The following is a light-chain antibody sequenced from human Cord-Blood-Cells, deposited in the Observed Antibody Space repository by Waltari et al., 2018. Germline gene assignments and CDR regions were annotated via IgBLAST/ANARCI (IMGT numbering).Light chain of an antibody. CDR3: SSYTSSSIFYV. CDR2: EVS. Sequence: QSALTQPAPVSGSPGQSITISCTGTSSDVGGYNSVSWYQQHPGKAPKLMIYEVSNRPSGVSNRFSGSKSGNTASLTISGLQAEDEADYYCSSYTSSSIFYVFGTGTKVTVL. J-gene: IGLJ1*01. V-gene: IGLV2-14*01. CDR1: SSDVGGYNS.